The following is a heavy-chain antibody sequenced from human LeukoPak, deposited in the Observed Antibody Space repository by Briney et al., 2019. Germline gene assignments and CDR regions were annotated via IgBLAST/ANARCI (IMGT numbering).Heavy chain of an antibody. V-gene: IGHV4-39*01. D-gene: IGHD3-10*01. CDR2: VYYSGST. Sequence: SETLSLTCTVSGGSINIINYYWGWIRQPPGKGLEWIGSVYYSGSTYYTPSLKSRVTISVDTSKNQFSLKLSSVTAADTAVYYCARGGGYYGSGSYYNFDYWGQGTLVTVSS. J-gene: IGHJ4*02. CDR1: GGSINIINYY. CDR3: ARGGGYYGSGSYYNFDY.